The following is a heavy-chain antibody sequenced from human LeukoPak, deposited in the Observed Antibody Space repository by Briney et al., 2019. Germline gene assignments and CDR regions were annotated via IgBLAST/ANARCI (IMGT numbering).Heavy chain of an antibody. V-gene: IGHV4-39*01. CDR1: GGSISSNSYY. CDR2: IYYSGST. D-gene: IGHD6-19*01. CDR3: AKSPGYSSGWYRASLFDY. Sequence: SETLSLTCTVSGGSISSNSYYWGWIRQPPGKGLEWIGSIYYSGSTYYNPSLKSRVTISVDTSKNQFSLKLSSVTAADTAVYYCAKSPGYSSGWYRASLFDYWGQGTLVTVSS. J-gene: IGHJ4*02.